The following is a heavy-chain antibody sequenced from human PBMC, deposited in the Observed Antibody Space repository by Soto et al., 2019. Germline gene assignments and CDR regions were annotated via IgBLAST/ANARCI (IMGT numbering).Heavy chain of an antibody. CDR1: GYTFTGYY. Sequence: GASVKVSCKASGYTFTGYYMHWVRQAPGQGLEWMGWINPNSGGTNYAQKFQGWVTMTRDTSISAAYMELSRLRSDDTAVYYCARDRAAAGTYYYYYGMDVWGQGTTVTVSS. CDR2: INPNSGGT. J-gene: IGHJ6*02. V-gene: IGHV1-2*04. CDR3: ARDRAAAGTYYYYYGMDV. D-gene: IGHD6-13*01.